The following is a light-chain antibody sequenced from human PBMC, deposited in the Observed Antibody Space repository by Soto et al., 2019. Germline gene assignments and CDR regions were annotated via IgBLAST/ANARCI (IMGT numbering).Light chain of an antibody. CDR1: SSDVGGYTY. J-gene: IGLJ1*01. CDR3: SSYTSSSTLYV. Sequence: QSALTQPASVSGSPRQSITISCTGASSDVGGYTYVSWYQQHPGKAPKLMLYEVNNRPSGVSNRFSGSKSGNTASLTISGLQAEDEADYYCSSYTSSSTLYVFGTGTKLTVL. CDR2: EVN. V-gene: IGLV2-14*01.